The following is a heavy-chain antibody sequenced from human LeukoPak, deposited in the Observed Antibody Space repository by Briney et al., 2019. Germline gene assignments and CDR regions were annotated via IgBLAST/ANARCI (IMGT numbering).Heavy chain of an antibody. CDR3: ARGRGRRFGELLSHWFDP. J-gene: IGHJ5*02. D-gene: IGHD3-10*01. Sequence: SETLSLTCAVYGGSFSGYYWSWIRQPPGKGLEWIGEINHSGSTNYNPSLKSRVTISVDTSKNQFSLKLSSVTAAATAVYYCARGRGRRFGELLSHWFDPWGQRTLVTVSS. CDR2: INHSGST. V-gene: IGHV4-34*01. CDR1: GGSFSGYY.